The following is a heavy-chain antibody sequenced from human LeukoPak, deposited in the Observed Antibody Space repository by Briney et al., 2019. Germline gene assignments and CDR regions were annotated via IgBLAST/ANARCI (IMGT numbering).Heavy chain of an antibody. CDR2: ISDRGDST. D-gene: IGHD3-9*01. CDR3: AKGRWGLTIINFDI. CDR1: GCSVTTYS. Sequence: GGSLTLTCAASGCSVTTYSLSWIRQPPGKGLEWVSVISDRGDSTHYADSMNGRFTISRDSSKHTLYLQMNIMSGDDTADYYWAKGRWGLTIINFDIWGKGIMVTVSS. V-gene: IGHV3-23*01. J-gene: IGHJ3*02.